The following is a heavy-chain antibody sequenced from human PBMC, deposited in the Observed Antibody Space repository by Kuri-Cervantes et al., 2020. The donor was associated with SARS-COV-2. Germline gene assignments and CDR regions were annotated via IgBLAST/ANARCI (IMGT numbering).Heavy chain of an antibody. CDR2: IIPIFGTA. CDR3: ARVASECSSTSCSDY. CDR1: GGTFSSYA. V-gene: IGHV1-69*05. Sequence: AVKVSCKASGGTFSSYAISWVRQAPGQGLEWMGGIIPIFGTANYAQKFQGRVTITTDESTSTAYMELSSLRSEDTAVYYCARVASECSSTSCSDYWGQGTMVTVSS. J-gene: IGHJ4*02. D-gene: IGHD2-2*01.